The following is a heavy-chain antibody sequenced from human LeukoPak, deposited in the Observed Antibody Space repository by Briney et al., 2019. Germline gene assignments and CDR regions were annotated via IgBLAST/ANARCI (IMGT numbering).Heavy chain of an antibody. CDR1: GNTFTNNG. CDR3: ARDRPSGSYSPEFDY. J-gene: IGHJ4*02. CDR2: ISAYNGNT. V-gene: IGHV1-18*01. D-gene: IGHD1-26*01. Sequence: ASVKVSCKASGNTFTNNGISWVRQAPGQGLEGMGWISAYNGNTNYAQKLQGRVTMTTDTSTSTAYMELRSLRSDDTAVYYCARDRPSGSYSPEFDYWGQGTLVTVSS.